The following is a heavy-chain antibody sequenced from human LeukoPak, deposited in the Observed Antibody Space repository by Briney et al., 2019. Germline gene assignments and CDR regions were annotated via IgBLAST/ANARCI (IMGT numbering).Heavy chain of an antibody. V-gene: IGHV1-3*03. CDR1: GYTFTSYT. D-gene: IGHD3-3*01. CDR3: ARARYETRIWPKSRYDYYHYMDV. CDR2: INAGNGNT. Sequence: ASVKVSCKASGYTFTSYTIHWVRQAPGQRHEWMGWINAGNGNTKYSQEFQDRVTITRDTSASKAYMELSSLRSEDMAVYYCARARYETRIWPKSRYDYYHYMDVWGKGTTVTVSS. J-gene: IGHJ6*03.